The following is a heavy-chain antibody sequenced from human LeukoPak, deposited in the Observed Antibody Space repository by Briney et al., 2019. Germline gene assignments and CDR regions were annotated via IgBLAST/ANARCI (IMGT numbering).Heavy chain of an antibody. CDR3: ARLTKNDSGSFRFGKKKRGYMDV. CDR1: GGSISSSSYY. Sequence: SETLSLTCTVSGGSISSSSYYWGWIRQPPGKGLEWIGEINHSGSTNYNPSLKSRVTMSVDTSKNQFSLKLSSVTAADTAVYYCARLTKNDSGSFRFGKKKRGYMDVWGKGTTVTVSS. D-gene: IGHD3-10*01. J-gene: IGHJ6*03. V-gene: IGHV4-39*07. CDR2: INHSGST.